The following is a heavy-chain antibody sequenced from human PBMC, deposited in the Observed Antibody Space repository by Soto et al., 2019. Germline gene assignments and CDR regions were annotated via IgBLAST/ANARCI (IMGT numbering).Heavy chain of an antibody. Sequence: QVQLVESGGGVVQPGRSLRLSCATSGFTFSSYGMHWVRQGPGKGLEWVAVIWYDGTNKYYADSVNGRFTISRDDSKNTXXLQLNSLRAEDTGVYYCARGLMTTVSTWGDWYFDLWGRGTLVTVSS. J-gene: IGHJ2*01. V-gene: IGHV3-33*01. D-gene: IGHD4-17*01. CDR2: IWYDGTNK. CDR1: GFTFSSYG. CDR3: ARGLMTTVSTWGDWYFDL.